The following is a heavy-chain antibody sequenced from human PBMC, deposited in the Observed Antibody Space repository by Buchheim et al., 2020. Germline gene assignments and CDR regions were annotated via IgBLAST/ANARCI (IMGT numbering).Heavy chain of an antibody. Sequence: QVQLQQWGAGLLKPSETLSLTCAVYGGSFSGYYWSWIRQPPGKGLEWIGEINHSGSTNYNPSLKSRVTISVDTSTNQFSLKLSSVTAADTAVYYCARGDIEYSSSSRPDYYYYYGMDVWGQGTT. J-gene: IGHJ6*02. CDR2: INHSGST. D-gene: IGHD6-6*01. V-gene: IGHV4-34*01. CDR3: ARGDIEYSSSSRPDYYYYYGMDV. CDR1: GGSFSGYY.